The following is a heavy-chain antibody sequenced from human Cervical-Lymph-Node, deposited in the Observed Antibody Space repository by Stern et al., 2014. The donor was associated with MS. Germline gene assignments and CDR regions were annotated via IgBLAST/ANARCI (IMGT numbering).Heavy chain of an antibody. D-gene: IGHD3-10*01. CDR3: VRDSVTMPRIFDS. CDR1: GDSFSSYF. J-gene: IGHJ4*02. Sequence: QVQLQESGPGLVRPSETLSLTCAVSGDSFSSYFWGWIRQPPGKGLEWIATIYVTGTTTYNPSLESRATLSLDTSKKHFSLNLRSVTAADTAVYFCVRDSVTMPRIFDSWGQGTLVTVSS. V-gene: IGHV4-59*01. CDR2: IYVTGTT.